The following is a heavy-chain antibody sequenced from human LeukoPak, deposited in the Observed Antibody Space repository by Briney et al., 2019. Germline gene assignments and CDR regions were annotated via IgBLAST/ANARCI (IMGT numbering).Heavy chain of an antibody. Sequence: SVKVSCKASGGTFSSYAISWVRQAPGQGLEWMGGIIPIFGTANYAQKFQGRVTITADESTSTAYMELSSLRSEDTAVYYCAGDFVRNEYRWLLPYYYGMDVWGQGTTVTVSS. V-gene: IGHV1-69*13. D-gene: IGHD3-22*01. CDR1: GGTFSSYA. CDR3: AGDFVRNEYRWLLPYYYGMDV. J-gene: IGHJ6*02. CDR2: IIPIFGTA.